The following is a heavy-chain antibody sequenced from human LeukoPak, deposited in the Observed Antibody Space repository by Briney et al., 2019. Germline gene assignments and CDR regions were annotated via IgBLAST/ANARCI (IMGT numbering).Heavy chain of an antibody. CDR1: GGTFSSYG. J-gene: IGHJ4*02. V-gene: IGHV1-18*01. CDR2: ISAYNGNT. CDR3: ARALRAAAGPNFDY. D-gene: IGHD6-13*01. Sequence: ASVKVSCKASGGTFSSYGISWVRQAPGQGLEWMGWISAYNGNTNYAQKLQGRVTMTTDTSTSTAYMELRSLRSDDTAVYYCARALRAAAGPNFDYWGQGTLVTVSS.